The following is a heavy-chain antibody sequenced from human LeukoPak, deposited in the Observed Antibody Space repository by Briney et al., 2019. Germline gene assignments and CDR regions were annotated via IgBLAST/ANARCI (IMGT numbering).Heavy chain of an antibody. V-gene: IGHV3-15*01. J-gene: IGHJ4*02. CDR3: ATDGYCSGGSCYSYDN. CDR1: GFTFSNAW. D-gene: IGHD2-15*01. Sequence: PGGSLRLSCAASGFTFSNAWVTWVRQAPGKGLEWVRLSKSKSDGGTTDYGAPVKGRFSISRDESKSTLYLQMNSLKTEDTAVYYCATDGYCSGGSCYSYDNWGQGTLVTVSS. CDR2: SKSKSDGGTT.